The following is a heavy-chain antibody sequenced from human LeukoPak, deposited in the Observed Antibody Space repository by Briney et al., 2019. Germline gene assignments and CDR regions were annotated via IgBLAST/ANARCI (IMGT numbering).Heavy chain of an antibody. D-gene: IGHD4-17*01. J-gene: IGHJ2*01. V-gene: IGHV3-23*01. Sequence: GGSLRLSCVASRFTFNTYAVNWVRQAPGKGLEWVSAISSNGDITYYADSVRGRFTISRDNSKNTVFLQMNSLRAEDTAVYYCARDYGDYVLEWYFDLWGRGTLVTVSS. CDR3: ARDYGDYVLEWYFDL. CDR1: RFTFNTYA. CDR2: ISSNGDIT.